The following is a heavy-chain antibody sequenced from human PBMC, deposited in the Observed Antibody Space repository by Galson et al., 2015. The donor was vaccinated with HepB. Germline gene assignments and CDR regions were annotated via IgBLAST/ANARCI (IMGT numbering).Heavy chain of an antibody. CDR3: AKDSAGGYCSSTSCYELGN. CDR1: GFTFSSYG. J-gene: IGHJ4*02. CDR2: ISYDGSNK. Sequence: SLRLSCAASGFTFSSYGMHWVRQAPGKGLEWVAVISYDGSNKYYADSVKGRFTISRDNSKNTLYLQMNSLRAEDTAVYYCAKDSAGGYCSSTSCYELGNWGQGTLVTVSS. V-gene: IGHV3-30*18. D-gene: IGHD2-2*01.